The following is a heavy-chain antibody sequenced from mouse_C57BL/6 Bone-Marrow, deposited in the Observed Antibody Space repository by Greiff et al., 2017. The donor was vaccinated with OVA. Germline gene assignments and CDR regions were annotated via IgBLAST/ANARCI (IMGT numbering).Heavy chain of an antibody. Sequence: EVQLQQSGPELVKPGASVKIPCKASGYTFTDYHMDWVKQSHGKSLEWIGDINPNNGGTIYNQKFKGKATLTVDKSSSTAYMERRSLTSEDTAVYYCARGVIYYGRYYFDYWGQGTTLTVSS. CDR3: ARGVIYYGRYYFDY. CDR2: INPNNGGT. J-gene: IGHJ2*01. CDR1: GYTFTDYH. V-gene: IGHV1-18*01. D-gene: IGHD1-1*01.